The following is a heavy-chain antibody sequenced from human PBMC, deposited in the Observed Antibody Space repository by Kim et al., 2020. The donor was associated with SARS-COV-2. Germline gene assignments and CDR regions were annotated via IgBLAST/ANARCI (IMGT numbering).Heavy chain of an antibody. Sequence: PSFHGHVTISADKSISTAYLQWSSLKASDTAMYYCARGQTDSSSENFDYWGQGTLVTVSS. J-gene: IGHJ4*02. D-gene: IGHD6-13*01. CDR3: ARGQTDSSSENFDY. V-gene: IGHV5-10-1*01.